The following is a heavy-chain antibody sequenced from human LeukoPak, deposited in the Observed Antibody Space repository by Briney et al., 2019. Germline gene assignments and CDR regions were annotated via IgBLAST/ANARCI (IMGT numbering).Heavy chain of an antibody. Sequence: AGGALRLSCAASGFTFSSDAMIWVRQAPGKGLEWVSNISGGGGDTYYGDSVKGRFTISRDNSKNTLYLQMNGLRAEDTAVYYCAKGPLTEVAGTTWDYWGQGTLVTVSS. J-gene: IGHJ4*02. V-gene: IGHV3-23*01. CDR2: ISGGGGDT. CDR1: GFTFSSDA. CDR3: AKGPLTEVAGTTWDY. D-gene: IGHD6-19*01.